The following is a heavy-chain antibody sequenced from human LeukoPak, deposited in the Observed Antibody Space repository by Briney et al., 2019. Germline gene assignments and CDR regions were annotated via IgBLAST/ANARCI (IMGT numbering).Heavy chain of an antibody. CDR2: IYYSGST. CDR1: GGSISSSSYY. CDR3: ARQRLIGDFDY. V-gene: IGHV4-39*01. J-gene: IGHJ4*02. Sequence: SETLSLACTVSGGSISSSSYYWGWIRQPPGKGLEWIGSIYYSGSTYYNPSLKSRVTISVDTSKNQFSLKLSSVTAADTAVYYCARQRLIGDFDYWGQGTLVTVSS. D-gene: IGHD2/OR15-2a*01.